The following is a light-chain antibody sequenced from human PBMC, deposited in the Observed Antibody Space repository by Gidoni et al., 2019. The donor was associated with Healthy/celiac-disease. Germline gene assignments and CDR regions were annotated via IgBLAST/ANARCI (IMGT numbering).Light chain of an antibody. CDR2: NAA. CDR1: QSISSW. Sequence: DIQMTQSPATLSASVGDRVTSTCRAIQSISSWLAWYQQKPGKAPKLLIYNAASLESGVPSRFSGSGSWTEFPLTISSLQPDDFATYYCQQDNSYPWTFXQXTKVEIK. V-gene: IGKV1-5*03. J-gene: IGKJ1*01. CDR3: QQDNSYPWT.